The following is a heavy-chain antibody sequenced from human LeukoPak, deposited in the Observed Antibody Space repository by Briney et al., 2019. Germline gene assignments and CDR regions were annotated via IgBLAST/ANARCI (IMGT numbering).Heavy chain of an antibody. J-gene: IGHJ4*02. CDR3: ARGYGSGNYFDY. Sequence: PGGSLRLSCAASGFTFSSYGMHWVRQAPGKGLEWVAVIWYDGSNKYYADSVKGRFTISGDNSKNTLYLQMNSLRAEDTAVYYCARGYGSGNYFDYWGQGTLVTVSS. CDR1: GFTFSSYG. CDR2: IWYDGSNK. V-gene: IGHV3-33*01. D-gene: IGHD3-10*01.